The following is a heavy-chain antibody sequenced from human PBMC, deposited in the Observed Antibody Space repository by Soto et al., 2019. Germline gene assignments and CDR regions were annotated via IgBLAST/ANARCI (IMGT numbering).Heavy chain of an antibody. J-gene: IGHJ5*02. CDR2: MNTNSGNT. D-gene: IGHD3-3*01. V-gene: IGHV1-8*01. CDR1: GYTFTSYA. Sequence: QVQLVQSGAEVKKPAASVKVSCKASGYTFTSYAINWVRQATGQGLEGMGWMNTNSGNTGYAQKFQGRVSMSMNSAISTGYIELSSRRSEDTAVYYCERQAWNFVEVDYNRFDALGQGNLVTVSS. CDR3: ERQAWNFVEVDYNRFDA.